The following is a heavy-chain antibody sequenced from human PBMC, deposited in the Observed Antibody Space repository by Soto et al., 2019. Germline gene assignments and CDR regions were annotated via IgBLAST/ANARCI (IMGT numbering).Heavy chain of an antibody. CDR3: ARGNDWKSSCFDP. D-gene: IGHD1-1*01. J-gene: IGHJ5*02. Sequence: SETLSLTCTVSGGSISAYYWNWIRQPPGKGLEWIGYISYSENTNYNPSLKSRVTISLDTSKNQFSLKLTSVTAADTAVYYCARGNDWKSSCFDPWGQGTLVTVSS. CDR1: GGSISAYY. V-gene: IGHV4-59*01. CDR2: ISYSENT.